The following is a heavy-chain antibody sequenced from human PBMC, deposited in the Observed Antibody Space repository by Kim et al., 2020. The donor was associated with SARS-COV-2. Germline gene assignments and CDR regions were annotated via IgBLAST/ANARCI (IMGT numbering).Heavy chain of an antibody. D-gene: IGHD3-10*01. CDR3: AKIVYYGSGSSDY. Sequence: GGSLRLSCAASGFTFSSYGMHWVRQAPGKGLEWVAVISYDGSNKYYADSVKGRFTISRDNSKNTLYLQMNSLRAEDTAVYYCAKIVYYGSGSSDYWGQGTLVTVSS. J-gene: IGHJ4*02. V-gene: IGHV3-30*18. CDR1: GFTFSSYG. CDR2: ISYDGSNK.